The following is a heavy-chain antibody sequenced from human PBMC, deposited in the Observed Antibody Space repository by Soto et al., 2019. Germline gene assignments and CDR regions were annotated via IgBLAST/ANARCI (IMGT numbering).Heavy chain of an antibody. D-gene: IGHD2-15*01. J-gene: IGHJ1*01. Sequence: EVQLLESGGGLVQPGGSLRLSCAGSGFNFRNYAMSWVRQIPGKGLEWVSATSRNGDATYYADSVKGRFTISRDNSKNTLYLQINSLRVDDTATYLCAKGGEYCSCGCCKGAPGSVWGQGTLVTVSS. CDR3: AKGGEYCSCGCCKGAPGSV. CDR1: GFNFRNYA. V-gene: IGHV3-23*01. CDR2: TSRNGDAT.